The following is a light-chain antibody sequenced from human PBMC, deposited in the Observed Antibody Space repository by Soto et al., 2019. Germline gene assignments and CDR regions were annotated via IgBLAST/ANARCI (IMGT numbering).Light chain of an antibody. Sequence: QSVLTQPASVSGSPGQSIAISCTGTSSDVGGYNYVSWYHQYPGKAPKLMIFDVNNRPSGVSDRFSGSKSGNTASLTISGLQPEDEGDYFCTSYTSTSTLVFGGGTKSPS. CDR2: DVN. CDR3: TSYTSTSTLV. CDR1: SSDVGGYNY. J-gene: IGLJ3*02. V-gene: IGLV2-14*01.